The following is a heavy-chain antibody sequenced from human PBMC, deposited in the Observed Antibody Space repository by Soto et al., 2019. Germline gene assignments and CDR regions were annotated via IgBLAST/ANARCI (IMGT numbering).Heavy chain of an antibody. CDR2: ISGYHGNT. V-gene: IGHV1-18*04. CDR3: AREAAAERNYYGLDV. CDR1: GYIFSRYG. Sequence: QVPLVQSGPEVRKPGASVKVSCTASGYIFSRYGISWVRQAPGQGLEWMAWISGYHGNTTFGERVQGRVNVTTDTSTSTAYMELRSLRSDDTAVYYGAREAAAERNYYGLDVWGQGTTVIVSS. J-gene: IGHJ6*02. D-gene: IGHD6-13*01.